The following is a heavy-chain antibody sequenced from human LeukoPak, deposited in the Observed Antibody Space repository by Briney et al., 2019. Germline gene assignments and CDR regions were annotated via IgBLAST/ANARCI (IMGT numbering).Heavy chain of an antibody. J-gene: IGHJ4*02. CDR1: GYTFTGYY. D-gene: IGHD3-9*01. CDR3: ARELEGRYYDILTGYYRYRDY. Sequence: ASVKVSCKASGYTFTGYYMHWVRQAPGQGLEWMGWINPNSGGTNYAQKFQGRVTMTRDTSISTAYMELSRLRSDDTAVYYCARELEGRYYDILTGYYRYRDYWGQGTLVTVSS. CDR2: INPNSGGT. V-gene: IGHV1-2*02.